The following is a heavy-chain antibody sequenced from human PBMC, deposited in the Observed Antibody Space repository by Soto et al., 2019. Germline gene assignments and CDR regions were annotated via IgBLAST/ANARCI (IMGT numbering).Heavy chain of an antibody. CDR3: ARWYGGSLDY. CDR2: IYYSGST. V-gene: IGHV4-59*01. Sequence: SETLSLTCTVSGGSISSYYWSWIRQPPGKGLEWIGYIYYSGSTNYNPSLKSRVTISVDTSKNQSSLKLSSVTAADTAVYYCARWYGGSLDYWGQGTLVTSPQ. J-gene: IGHJ4*02. D-gene: IGHD4-17*01. CDR1: GGSISSYY.